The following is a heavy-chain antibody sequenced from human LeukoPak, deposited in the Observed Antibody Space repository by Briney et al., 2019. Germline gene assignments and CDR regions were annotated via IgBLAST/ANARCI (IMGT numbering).Heavy chain of an antibody. J-gene: IGHJ6*02. CDR1: GFSFSTYW. CDR2: IKEDGSEK. V-gene: IGHV3-7*03. D-gene: IGHD3-10*01. Sequence: GGSLRLSCVASGFSFSTYWMSWVRQAPGKGLEWVANIKEDGSEKYYVDSVKGRFTMSRDNAKNSLYLQMNSLRAEDTALYYCAKDGIAGDPNLMSQTPYYYYYGMDVWGQGTTVTVSS. CDR3: AKDGIAGDPNLMSQTPYYYYYGMDV.